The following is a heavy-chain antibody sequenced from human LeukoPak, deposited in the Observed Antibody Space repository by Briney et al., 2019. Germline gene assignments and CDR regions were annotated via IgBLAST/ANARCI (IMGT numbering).Heavy chain of an antibody. CDR2: IKQDGSEK. CDR3: ARARYYYDSSGYYFAY. CDR1: GFTFSNYW. D-gene: IGHD3-22*01. V-gene: IGHV3-7*01. Sequence: PGGSLRLSCAASGFTFSNYWMSWVRQAPGKGLEWVANIKQDGSEKYYVDSVKGRFTISRDNAKNSLYLQMNSLRAEDTAVYYCARARYYYDSSGYYFAYWGQGTLVTVSS. J-gene: IGHJ4*02.